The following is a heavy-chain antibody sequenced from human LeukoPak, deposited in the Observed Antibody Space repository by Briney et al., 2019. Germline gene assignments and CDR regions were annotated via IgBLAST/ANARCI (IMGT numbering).Heavy chain of an antibody. Sequence: GGSLRLSCAASGFTFSSYDMHWVRQATGKGLEWVSAIGTAGDTYYPGSVKGRFTISRENAKNSLYLQMNSLRAGDTAVCYCARASGSSIPLGYGMDVWGQGTTVTVSS. D-gene: IGHD6-13*01. CDR2: IGTAGDT. CDR1: GFTFSSYD. J-gene: IGHJ6*02. CDR3: ARASGSSIPLGYGMDV. V-gene: IGHV3-13*01.